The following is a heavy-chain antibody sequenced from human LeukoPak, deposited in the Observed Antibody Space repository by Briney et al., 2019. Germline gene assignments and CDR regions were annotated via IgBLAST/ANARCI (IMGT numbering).Heavy chain of an antibody. CDR1: GFIFSDYS. CDR2: ISSSSSTV. V-gene: IGHV3-48*01. D-gene: IGHD1-26*01. Sequence: PGGSLRLSCAASGFIFSDYSMNWVRQAPGKGLEWVSFISSSSSTVYYADSVKGRFTISRDYANSSLFLQMNGLTAEDTAVYYCARGEDAIVGVPGPNYWGQGTLVSVSS. CDR3: ARGEDAIVGVPGPNY. J-gene: IGHJ4*02.